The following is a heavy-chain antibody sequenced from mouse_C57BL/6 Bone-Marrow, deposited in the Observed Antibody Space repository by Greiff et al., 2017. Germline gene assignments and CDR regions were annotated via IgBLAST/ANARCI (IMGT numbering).Heavy chain of an antibody. CDR2: INPNNGGT. Sequence: VQLQQSGPELVKPGASVKISCKASGYTFTDYYMNWVKQSHGKSLEWIGDINPNNGGTSYNQKFKGKATLTVDKSSSTAYMERRSLTSEDSAVYYCASEIIYYDYDENYYAMDYWGQGTSVTVSS. CDR3: ASEIIYYDYDENYYAMDY. J-gene: IGHJ4*01. V-gene: IGHV1-26*01. D-gene: IGHD2-4*01. CDR1: GYTFTDYY.